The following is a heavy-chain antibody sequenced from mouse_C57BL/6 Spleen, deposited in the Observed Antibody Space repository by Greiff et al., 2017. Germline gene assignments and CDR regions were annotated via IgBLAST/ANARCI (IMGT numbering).Heavy chain of an antibody. J-gene: IGHJ2*01. Sequence: EVKVVEPGRDLVKPGGSLTLSCAASGFTFSSYGMSWVRQTPDQRRVWVATISSGGSYTCYPDRVKGRFTISRDNAKNTLYLQRRSMKSKDTAMCSCASDRDGYERFDYWGQGTTLTVSS. CDR3: ASDRDGYERFDY. V-gene: IGHV5-6*01. CDR1: GFTFSSYG. D-gene: IGHD2-2*01. CDR2: ISSGGSYT.